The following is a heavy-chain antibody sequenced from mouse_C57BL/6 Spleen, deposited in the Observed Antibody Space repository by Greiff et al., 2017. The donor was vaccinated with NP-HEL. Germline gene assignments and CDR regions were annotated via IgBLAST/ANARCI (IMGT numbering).Heavy chain of an antibody. Sequence: QVQLQQPGAELVKPGASVKLSCKASGYTFTSYWMHWVKQRPGQGLEWIGMIHPNSGSTNYNEKFKSKATLTLDKSSSTAYMQLSSLTSEDSAVYYCALYYYGSSLSYWYFDVWGTGTTVTVSS. J-gene: IGHJ1*03. CDR2: IHPNSGST. V-gene: IGHV1-64*01. D-gene: IGHD1-1*01. CDR3: ALYYYGSSLSYWYFDV. CDR1: GYTFTSYW.